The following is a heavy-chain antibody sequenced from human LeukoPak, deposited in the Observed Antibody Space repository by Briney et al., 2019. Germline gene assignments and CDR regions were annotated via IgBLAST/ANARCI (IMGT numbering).Heavy chain of an antibody. CDR3: AREDCGGDCYSRSDDAFDI. D-gene: IGHD2-21*02. CDR2: IYYSGST. V-gene: IGHV4-61*01. CDR1: GGSVSSGSYY. J-gene: IGHJ3*02. Sequence: PSETLSLTCTVSGGSVSSGSYYWSWIRQPPGKGLEWIGYIYYSGSTNYNPSLKSRVTISADTSKNQFSLKLSSVTAADTAVYYCAREDCGGDCYSRSDDAFDIWGQGTMVTVSS.